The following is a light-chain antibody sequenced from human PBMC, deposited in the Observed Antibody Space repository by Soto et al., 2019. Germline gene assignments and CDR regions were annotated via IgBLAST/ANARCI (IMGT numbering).Light chain of an antibody. J-gene: IGKJ5*01. Sequence: DIQMTQSPSTLSASVGDRVTITSRASQSISSWLAWYQQKPGKAPKLLIYDASSLESGVPSSFSGSGSGTDFTLTISSLQPEDFATYYCQQFNNHPHTFGQGTRLEIK. CDR2: DAS. CDR1: QSISSW. CDR3: QQFNNHPHT. V-gene: IGKV1-5*01.